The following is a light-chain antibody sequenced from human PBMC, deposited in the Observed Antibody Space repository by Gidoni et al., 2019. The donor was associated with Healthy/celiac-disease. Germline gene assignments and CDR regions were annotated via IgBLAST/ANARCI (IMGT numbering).Light chain of an antibody. J-gene: IGLJ3*02. Sequence: QSALPQPASVSGSPGQASTISCTGTSSDVGGYNYVSWYQQHPGKAPKLMIYDVSNRPSAVSNRFSGSTSGNTASLTISGLQAEDEADYYCSSYTSSSSWVFGGGTKLTVL. CDR3: SSYTSSSSWV. V-gene: IGLV2-14*03. CDR1: SSDVGGYNY. CDR2: DVS.